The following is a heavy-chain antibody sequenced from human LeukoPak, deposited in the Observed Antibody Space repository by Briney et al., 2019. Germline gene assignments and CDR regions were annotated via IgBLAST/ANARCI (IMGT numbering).Heavy chain of an antibody. CDR1: GFTFNSYA. CDR2: ISGGGGDT. D-gene: IGHD3-9*01. Sequence: PGGSLRLSCKASGFTFNSYAMTWVRQAPGKGLEGVSIISGGGGDTYYADSVKGRFTISRDNSKNSLYLQMNSLRAEDTAIYYCAKVLAPENYDVLTGYFIFDYWGQGTLVTVSS. J-gene: IGHJ4*02. CDR3: AKVLAPENYDVLTGYFIFDY. V-gene: IGHV3-23*01.